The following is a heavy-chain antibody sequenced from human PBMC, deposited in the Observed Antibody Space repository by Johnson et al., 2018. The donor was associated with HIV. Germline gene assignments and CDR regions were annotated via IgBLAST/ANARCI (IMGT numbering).Heavy chain of an antibody. Sequence: EVQLVESGGGLVQPGGSLRLSCAASGFTFSSYWMSWVRQAPGKGLELVSVIYRGGSTYSADSVKGRFSISRYNSKNTPYLQMTRLRAEDTAVYYCARDPGRYCSGGRCYVEDAFEIWGQGTMVTVSS. J-gene: IGHJ3*02. D-gene: IGHD2-15*01. CDR1: GFTFSSYW. V-gene: IGHV3-66*01. CDR2: IYRGGST. CDR3: ARDPGRYCSGGRCYVEDAFEI.